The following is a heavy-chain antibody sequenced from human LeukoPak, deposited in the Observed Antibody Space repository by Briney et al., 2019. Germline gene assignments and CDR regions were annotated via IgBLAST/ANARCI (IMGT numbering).Heavy chain of an antibody. CDR1: GGSISNYY. V-gene: IGHV4-59*12. CDR3: AREVAVAGTGEFDY. CDR2: IYYSGST. D-gene: IGHD6-19*01. J-gene: IGHJ4*02. Sequence: SSETLSLTCTVSGGSISNYYWSWIRQPPGKGLEWMGYIYYSGSTNYNPSLKSRVTISVDTSKNQFSLKLSSVTAADTAVYYCAREVAVAGTGEFDYWGQGTLVTVSS.